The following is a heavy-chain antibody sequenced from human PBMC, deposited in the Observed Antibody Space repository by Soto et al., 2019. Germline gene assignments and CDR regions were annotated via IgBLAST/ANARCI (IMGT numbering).Heavy chain of an antibody. J-gene: IGHJ6*02. Sequence: EVQLVESGGGLVQPGGSLKLSCAASGFTFSGSAMHWVRQASGKGLEWVGRIRSKANIYATAYAASVKGRFTISRDDLKNTAYLQMNSLKTEDTSVYYCNRPDEDTDGMDVWGQETTVTVSS. D-gene: IGHD2-15*01. CDR2: IRSKANIYAT. CDR1: GFTFSGSA. CDR3: NRPDEDTDGMDV. V-gene: IGHV3-73*02.